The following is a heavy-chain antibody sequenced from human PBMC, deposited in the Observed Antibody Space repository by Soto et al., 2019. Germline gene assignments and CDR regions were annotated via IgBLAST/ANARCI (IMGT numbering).Heavy chain of an antibody. V-gene: IGHV3-23*01. CDR2: ISGGGGST. J-gene: IGHJ6*02. CDR1: GIPFSSYF. CDR3: AKAVTLVRGINHYSYGLDV. D-gene: IGHD3-10*01. Sequence: VGSLIPSCAVSGIPFSSYFMTWVPQAPGNGLEWVSVISGGGGSTNYAESVKGRFTISRDNSENTLYLQMNSLRAEDTAVYYCAKAVTLVRGINHYSYGLDVWGQGTTVTVSS.